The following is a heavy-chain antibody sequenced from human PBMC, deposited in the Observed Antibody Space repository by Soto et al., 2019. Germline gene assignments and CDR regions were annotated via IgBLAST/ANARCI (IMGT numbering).Heavy chain of an antibody. CDR3: LGGYYFGHY. Sequence: QVQLVESGGGVVQPGRSLRLSCAASGFTFSSYGMHWVRQAPGKGLEWVAVRSSDGSNKYYADSVKGRFTISRDNSKNTLYLQMNSLRPEDTAVSYCLGGYYFGHYWGQVILVTVSS. V-gene: IGHV3-30*03. CDR1: GFTFSSYG. J-gene: IGHJ4*02. CDR2: RSSDGSNK. D-gene: IGHD3-22*01.